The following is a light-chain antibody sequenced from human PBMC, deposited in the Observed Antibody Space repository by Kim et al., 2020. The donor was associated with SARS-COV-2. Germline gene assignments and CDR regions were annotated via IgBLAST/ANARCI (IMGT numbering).Light chain of an antibody. CDR3: QKYDDAPLA. CDR2: LAS. Sequence: ASVGDRGTITCRTSQAISKYLAWYQQKPGKVPKLLIYLASTLQSGVPSRFSGSGSGTDFTLTISSLQPEDVATYYCQKYDDAPLAFGGGTKVDIK. J-gene: IGKJ4*01. CDR1: QAISKY. V-gene: IGKV1-27*01.